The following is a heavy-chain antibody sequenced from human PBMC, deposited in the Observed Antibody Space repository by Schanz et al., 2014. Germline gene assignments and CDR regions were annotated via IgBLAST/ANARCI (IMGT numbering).Heavy chain of an antibody. CDR2: ISAYTNNT. Sequence: QGQLVQSGPEVKEPGASVKVSCEASRYTFNTYGLNWVRQAPGQGLEWMGWISAYTNNTNYAQKGQGRVTLTTDTSTSTASKELRILRSDCTAVYYCARAKRFGDMDVWGQGTTVTVSS. D-gene: IGHD3-3*01. CDR3: ARAKRFGDMDV. J-gene: IGHJ6*02. CDR1: RYTFNTYG. V-gene: IGHV1-18*01.